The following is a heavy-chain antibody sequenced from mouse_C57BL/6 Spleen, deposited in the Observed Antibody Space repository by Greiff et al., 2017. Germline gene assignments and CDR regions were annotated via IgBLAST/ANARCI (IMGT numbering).Heavy chain of an antibody. Sequence: EVMLVESGGGLVKPGGSLKLSCAASGFTFSSYTMSWVRQTPEKRLEWVATISGGGGNTYYPDSVKGRFTISRDNAKNTLYLQMSSLRSEDTALYYCASGVLRYYFDYWGQGTTLTVSS. V-gene: IGHV5-9*01. J-gene: IGHJ2*01. D-gene: IGHD1-1*01. CDR1: GFTFSSYT. CDR3: ASGVLRYYFDY. CDR2: ISGGGGNT.